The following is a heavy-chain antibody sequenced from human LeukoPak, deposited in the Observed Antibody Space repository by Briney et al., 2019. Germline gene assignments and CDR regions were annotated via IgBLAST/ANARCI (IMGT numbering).Heavy chain of an antibody. Sequence: GSLRLSCAASGFTFSSYAMHWVRQAPGKGLEYVSAISSNGGSTYYANSVKGRFTISRDNSKNTLYLQMGSLRAEDMAVYYCARDRFVGSFEVLAFDIWGQGTMVTVSS. CDR1: GFTFSSYA. J-gene: IGHJ3*02. D-gene: IGHD2-15*01. CDR2: ISSNGGST. CDR3: ARDRFVGSFEVLAFDI. V-gene: IGHV3-64*01.